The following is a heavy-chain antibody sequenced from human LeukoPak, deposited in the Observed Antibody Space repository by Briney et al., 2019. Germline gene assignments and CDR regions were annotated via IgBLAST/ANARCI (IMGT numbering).Heavy chain of an antibody. CDR3: ATETIGRHYDY. Sequence: KTGGSLRLSCAASGFTFSSCGFNWVRQAPGKGLEWVSSIGPTGTDRYYADSVRGRFTISRDNAKNSMYLQMDSLRDEDTAVYYCATETIGRHYDYWGQGTLLT. CDR1: GFTFSSCG. V-gene: IGHV3-21*01. J-gene: IGHJ4*02. CDR2: IGPTGTDR. D-gene: IGHD1-14*01.